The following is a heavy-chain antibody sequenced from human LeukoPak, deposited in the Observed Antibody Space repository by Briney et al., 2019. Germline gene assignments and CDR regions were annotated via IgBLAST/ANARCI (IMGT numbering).Heavy chain of an antibody. CDR2: IYYSGST. CDR3: ARDRGNDYYYYGMDV. J-gene: IGHJ6*02. Sequence: SETLSLACTVSGVSISNTNFYWGWIRQTPGKGLEWIGYIYYSGSTNYNPSLKSRVTISVDTSKNQFSLKLSSVTAADTAVYYCARDRGNDYYYYGMDVWGQGTTVTVSS. CDR1: GVSISNTNFY. D-gene: IGHD3-10*01. V-gene: IGHV4-61*05.